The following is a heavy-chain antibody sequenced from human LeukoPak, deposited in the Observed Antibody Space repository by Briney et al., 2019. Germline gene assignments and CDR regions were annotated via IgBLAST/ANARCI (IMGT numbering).Heavy chain of an antibody. CDR2: IYYSGNT. CDR3: ARQTGAGLFILP. CDR1: GVSISSSNSY. V-gene: IGHV4-39*01. D-gene: IGHD3/OR15-3a*01. J-gene: IGHJ4*02. Sequence: SETLSLTCTVSGVSISSSNSYWGWIRQPPGKGLEWIGSIYYSGNTYYNASLKRQVSISIDTCKYQFSRRLASVTAADTAVYYCARQTGAGLFILPGGQGTLVTVSS.